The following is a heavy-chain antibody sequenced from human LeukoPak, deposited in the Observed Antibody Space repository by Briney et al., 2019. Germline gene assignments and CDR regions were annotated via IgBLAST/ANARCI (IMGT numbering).Heavy chain of an antibody. CDR3: ASRPPAYDSGSGSYSKGGFDY. V-gene: IGHV4-38-2*02. CDR2: IYHSGST. D-gene: IGHD3-10*01. CDR1: GYSISSGYY. Sequence: SETLSLTCTVSGYSISSGYYWGWIRQPPGKGLEWIGSIYHSGSTYYNPSLKSRVTISVDTSKNQFSLKLSSVPAADTAVYYCASRPPAYDSGSGSYSKGGFDYWGQGTLVTVSS. J-gene: IGHJ4*02.